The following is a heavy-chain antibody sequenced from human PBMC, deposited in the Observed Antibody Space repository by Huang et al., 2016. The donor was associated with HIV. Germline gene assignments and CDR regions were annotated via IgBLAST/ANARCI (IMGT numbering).Heavy chain of an antibody. CDR1: GFTFSSYG. J-gene: IGHJ6*04. V-gene: IGHV3-30*18. CDR3: AKGGRAAAVMDV. Sequence: QVQLVESGGGVVQPGRSLRLSCAASGFTFSSYGMHWVRQAPGKVMEGVAVKEYDKRNKYYADSVKGRLTISRDNSKNTLYLQINSLTTEDTAVYYGAKGGRAAAVMDVWGKGTTVTVSS. D-gene: IGHD6-13*01. CDR2: KEYDKRNK.